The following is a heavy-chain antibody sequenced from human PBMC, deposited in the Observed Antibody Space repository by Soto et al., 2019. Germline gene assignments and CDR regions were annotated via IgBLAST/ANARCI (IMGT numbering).Heavy chain of an antibody. CDR1: GHKVINYF. V-gene: IGHV1-46*01. CDR2: IDPSDNTT. CDR3: ATNYYDSSGYLY. Sequence: AAVKVSFKSSGHKVINYFLYWLRQAAGKGLEWLGKIDPSDNTTSYAQKFQGRVTLNRDPSTNKVYVELSRLRSEDTAIYNCATNYYDSSGYLYWGQGTLVTVSS. J-gene: IGHJ4*02. D-gene: IGHD3-22*01.